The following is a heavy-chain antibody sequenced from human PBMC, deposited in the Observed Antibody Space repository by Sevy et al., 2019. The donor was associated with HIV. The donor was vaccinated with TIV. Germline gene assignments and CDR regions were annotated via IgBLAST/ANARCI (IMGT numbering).Heavy chain of an antibody. D-gene: IGHD6-19*01. Sequence: GGSLRLSCAASGFSVSTHAMHWVRQAPGKGLEWVALISYDGSSKYYADSVKGRLTISRANSKTTLYLQMSSLGPDDTAVYYCTRDAGYSTGWYPSDYWGQGTLVTVSS. J-gene: IGHJ4*02. V-gene: IGHV3-30-3*01. CDR2: ISYDGSSK. CDR3: TRDAGYSTGWYPSDY. CDR1: GFSVSTHA.